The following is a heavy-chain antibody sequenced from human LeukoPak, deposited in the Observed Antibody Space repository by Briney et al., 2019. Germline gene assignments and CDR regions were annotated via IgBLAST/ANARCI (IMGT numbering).Heavy chain of an antibody. D-gene: IGHD1-14*01. CDR3: AREVWGPEY. V-gene: IGHV3-7*01. J-gene: IGHJ4*02. CDR1: GFTFTKYW. CDR2: IKQDGSDK. Sequence: GDSLRLSCAASGFTFTKYWMTWVRQAPGKGLEWVGNIKQDGSDKDYMDSVKGRFTISRDNTKNSVYLQMSSLRAEDTAVYYCAREVWGPEYWGQGTLVTVSS.